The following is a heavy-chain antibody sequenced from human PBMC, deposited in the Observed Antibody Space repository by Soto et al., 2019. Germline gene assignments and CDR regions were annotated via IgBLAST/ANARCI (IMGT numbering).Heavy chain of an antibody. J-gene: IGHJ4*02. CDR1: GGTFSSYA. CDR3: ASSIAVAGTSRFGFDY. D-gene: IGHD6-19*01. Sequence: QVQLVQSGAEVKKPGSSVKVSCKASGGTFSSYAISWVRQDPGQGLEWMGGIIPILGTANYAQKFQGRVTITDDKSTSTAYMELSSLRSEHTAVYYCASSIAVAGTSRFGFDYWGQGTLVTVSS. CDR2: IIPILGTA. V-gene: IGHV1-69*06.